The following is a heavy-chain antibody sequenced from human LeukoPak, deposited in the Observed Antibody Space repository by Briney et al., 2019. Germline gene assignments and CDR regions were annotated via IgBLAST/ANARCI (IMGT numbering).Heavy chain of an antibody. J-gene: IGHJ3*02. CDR3: ARGRDSSSWNHDAFDI. D-gene: IGHD6-13*01. CDR1: GGTFSSYA. Sequence: SVKVSCKASGGTFSSYAISWVRQAPGQGLEWMGGIIPIFGTANYAQKFQGRVTITADKSTSTAYMELSSLRSEDTAVYYCARGRDSSSWNHDAFDIWGQGTMVTVSS. V-gene: IGHV1-69*06. CDR2: IIPIFGTA.